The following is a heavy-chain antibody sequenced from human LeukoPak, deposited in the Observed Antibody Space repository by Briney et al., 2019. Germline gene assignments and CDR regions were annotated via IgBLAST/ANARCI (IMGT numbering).Heavy chain of an antibody. D-gene: IGHD1-26*01. CDR2: ISGSGGST. Sequence: PGGSLRLSCAASGFTFSRYAMSWVRQAPGKGLEWVSAISGSGGSTYYADSVKGRFTISRDNSKNTLYLQMNSLRAEDTAVYYCAKAPYILPEYHSGSYSYFDYWGQGTLVTVSS. V-gene: IGHV3-23*01. J-gene: IGHJ4*02. CDR1: GFTFSRYA. CDR3: AKAPYILPEYHSGSYSYFDY.